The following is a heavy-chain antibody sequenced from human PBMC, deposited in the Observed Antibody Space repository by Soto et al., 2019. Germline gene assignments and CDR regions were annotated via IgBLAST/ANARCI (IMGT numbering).Heavy chain of an antibody. D-gene: IGHD4-17*01. CDR3: ARPDYGDYEPVDY. Sequence: GGSLRLSCAASGFTFSDYYMSWIRQAPGKGLEWVSYISSSGSTIYYADSVKGRFTISRDNAKNSLYLQMNSQRAEDTAVYYCARPDYGDYEPVDYWGQGTLVTVSS. J-gene: IGHJ4*02. CDR2: ISSSGSTI. CDR1: GFTFSDYY. V-gene: IGHV3-11*01.